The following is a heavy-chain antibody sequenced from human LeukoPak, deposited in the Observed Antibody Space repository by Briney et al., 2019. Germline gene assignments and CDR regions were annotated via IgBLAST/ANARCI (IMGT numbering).Heavy chain of an antibody. CDR1: GFTSSSYG. V-gene: IGHV3-33*06. CDR2: IWYDGSNK. J-gene: IGHJ4*02. D-gene: IGHD6-19*01. Sequence: GRSLRLSCAASGFTSSSYGMHWVRQAPGKGLEWVAVIWYDGSNKYYTDSVKGRFTISRDNSKNTLYLQMNSLRAEDTAVYYCAKEGGGSSGDVIEYYFDYWGQGTLVTVSS. CDR3: AKEGGGSSGDVIEYYFDY.